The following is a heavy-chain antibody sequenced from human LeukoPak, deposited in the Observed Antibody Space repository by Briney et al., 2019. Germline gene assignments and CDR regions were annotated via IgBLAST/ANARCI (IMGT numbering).Heavy chain of an antibody. J-gene: IGHJ4*02. V-gene: IGHV4-39*02. D-gene: IGHD6-13*01. CDR2: IHHSGST. CDR1: GGSISSSSYY. Sequence: PSETLSLTCTVSGGSISSSSYYWGWIRQPPGKGLEWIGNIHHSGSTYYHPSLKSRVTMSLDTSKNHLSLKLSSVTAADTAVYYCARDHVAGYFDYWGQGTLVTVSS. CDR3: ARDHVAGYFDY.